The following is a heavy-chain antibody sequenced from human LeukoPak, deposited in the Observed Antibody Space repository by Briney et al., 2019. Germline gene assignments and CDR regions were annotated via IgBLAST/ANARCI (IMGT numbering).Heavy chain of an antibody. CDR3: ARSGTTMTGDGLDI. CDR1: GFTFSDYG. D-gene: IGHD4-17*01. J-gene: IGHJ3*02. CDR2: IWYDGSNK. V-gene: IGHV3-33*01. Sequence: PGGSLRLSCAASGFTFSDYGMHWVRQAPGKGLEWVAVIWYDGSNKYYADSVKGRFTISRDNSRNTLYLQMNSLRAEDTAVYYCARSGTTMTGDGLDIWGQGTMVTVSS.